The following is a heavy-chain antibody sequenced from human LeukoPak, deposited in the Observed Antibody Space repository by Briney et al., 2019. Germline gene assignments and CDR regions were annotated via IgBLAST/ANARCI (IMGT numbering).Heavy chain of an antibody. V-gene: IGHV3-33*01. J-gene: IGHJ4*02. CDR3: ARGSGYYPLFDY. CDR1: GFTFSSYG. Sequence: GRSLRLSCVVSGFTFSSYGMHWVRQAPGKGLEWVAVIWYDGSKEYYTDSVKGRFTISRDNSKNTLYLQMNSLRAEDTAVYYCARGSGYYPLFDYWGQGTLVTVSS. D-gene: IGHD3-22*01. CDR2: IWYDGSKE.